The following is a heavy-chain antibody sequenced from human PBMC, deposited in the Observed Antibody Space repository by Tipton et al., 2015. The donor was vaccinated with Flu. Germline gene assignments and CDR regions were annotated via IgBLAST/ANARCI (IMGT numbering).Heavy chain of an antibody. CDR1: GGSFSGYY. D-gene: IGHD7-27*01. CDR2: INHSGST. CDR3: AKANWGLDAFDI. J-gene: IGHJ3*02. Sequence: TLSLTCAVYGGSFSGYYWSWIRQPPGKGLEWIGEINHSGSTNYNPSLKSRVTISVDTSKNQFSLKLSSVTAAVTAVYYCAKANWGLDAFDIWGQGTMVTVSS. V-gene: IGHV4-34*01.